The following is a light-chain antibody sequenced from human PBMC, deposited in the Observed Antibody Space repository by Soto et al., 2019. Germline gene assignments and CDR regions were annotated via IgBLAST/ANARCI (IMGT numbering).Light chain of an antibody. V-gene: IGKV2-28*01. CDR3: MQLLQTPWT. CDR1: QSLLHTNGYHY. J-gene: IGKJ1*01. CDR2: WGS. Sequence: EIVMTQSPVSLSVTLGEPASSSCRSTQSLLHTNGYHYLDWYLQKPGQSPQLLVYWGSNRASGVPDRFSADGAGTDFTLKISRVEAEDVGIYYCMQLLQTPWTFGPGTKVEIK.